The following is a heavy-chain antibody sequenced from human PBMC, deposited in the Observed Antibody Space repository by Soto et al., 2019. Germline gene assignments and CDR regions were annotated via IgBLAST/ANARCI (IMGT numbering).Heavy chain of an antibody. V-gene: IGHV3-21*06. CDR2: ISSSSTYI. CDR1: GFTFSSYS. J-gene: IGHJ4*01. D-gene: IGHD6-19*01. Sequence: LRLSCAASGFTFSSYSLSWVRQAPGKGLEWVSSISSSSTYIYYADSVRGRFTISRDDAKNSLFLQMSSLRVEDTAVYYCARGGDTSGSWPRYWGQGTLVTVSS. CDR3: ARGGDTSGSWPRY.